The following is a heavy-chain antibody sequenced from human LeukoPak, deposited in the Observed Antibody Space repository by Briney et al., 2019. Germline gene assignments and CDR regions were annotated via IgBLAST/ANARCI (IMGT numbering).Heavy chain of an antibody. Sequence: GASVKVSCKASEYTFTSYDINWVRQATGQGLEWMGWMNPNSGNTGYAQKFQGRVTMTRNIFISTAYMELSSLRSEDTAVYYCARVEYISGYSHIYWGQGTLVTVSS. V-gene: IGHV1-8*01. CDR3: ARVEYISGYSHIY. D-gene: IGHD3-22*01. CDR1: EYTFTSYD. CDR2: MNPNSGNT. J-gene: IGHJ4*02.